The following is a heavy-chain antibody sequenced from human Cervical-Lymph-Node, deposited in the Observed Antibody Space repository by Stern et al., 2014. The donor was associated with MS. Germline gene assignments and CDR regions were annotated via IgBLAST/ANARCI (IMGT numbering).Heavy chain of an antibody. J-gene: IGHJ1*01. Sequence: VQLVESGGGVVQPGRSLRLSCAASGFTFSNSCMRWVRQAPGKGLEWLSIIWNGGSNRNYADSVEGRFTISRDHAKNPLYLQMNSLRAEDTAVYYCAREGGNTAEYFQHWGQGTLVTGSS. D-gene: IGHD4-23*01. CDR2: IWNGGSNR. CDR3: AREGGNTAEYFQH. V-gene: IGHV3-33*01. CDR1: GFTFSNSC.